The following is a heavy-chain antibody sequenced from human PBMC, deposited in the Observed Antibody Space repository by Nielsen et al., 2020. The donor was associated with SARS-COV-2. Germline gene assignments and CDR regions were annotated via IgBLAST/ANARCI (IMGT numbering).Heavy chain of an antibody. CDR3: AKVGYFDWPGAFDI. V-gene: IGHV3-23*01. D-gene: IGHD3-9*01. Sequence: GGSLRLSCAASGFTFSSYAMSWVRQAPGKGLEWVSAISGSGGSTYYTDSVKGRFTVSRDNSKNTLYLQMSSLRAEDTALYYCAKVGYFDWPGAFDIWGQGTMVTVSS. CDR2: ISGSGGST. CDR1: GFTFSSYA. J-gene: IGHJ3*02.